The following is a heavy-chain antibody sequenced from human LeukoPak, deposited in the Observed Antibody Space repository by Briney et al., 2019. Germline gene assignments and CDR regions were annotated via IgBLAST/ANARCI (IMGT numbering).Heavy chain of an antibody. V-gene: IGHV1-3*01. CDR3: ARGSTGPERITMIVAVGVVAFDI. Sequence: ASVKVSCKASGYTFTSYAMHWVRQAPGQSLEWMGWINAGNGNTKYSQKFQGRVTIIRDTSASTAYMELSSLRSEDTAVYYCARGSTGPERITMIVAVGVVAFDIWGQGTMVTVSS. CDR2: INAGNGNT. D-gene: IGHD3-22*01. J-gene: IGHJ3*02. CDR1: GYTFTSYA.